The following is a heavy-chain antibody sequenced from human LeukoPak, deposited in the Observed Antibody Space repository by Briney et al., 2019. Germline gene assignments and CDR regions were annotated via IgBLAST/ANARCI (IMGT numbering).Heavy chain of an antibody. D-gene: IGHD5-18*01. Sequence: PSETLSLTCTVSGGSISTYYWSWIRQPPGKGLEWIGCIYYSGSTNYNPSLKSRVTISVDTSKNQFSLKLSSVTAADTAVYYCAREIQLWLPDFDYWGQGTLVTVSS. CDR3: AREIQLWLPDFDY. CDR2: IYYSGST. CDR1: GGSISTYY. V-gene: IGHV4-59*12. J-gene: IGHJ4*02.